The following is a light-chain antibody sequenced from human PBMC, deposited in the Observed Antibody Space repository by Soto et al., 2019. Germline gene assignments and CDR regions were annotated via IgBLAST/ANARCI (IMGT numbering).Light chain of an antibody. V-gene: IGLV3-21*01. J-gene: IGLJ2*01. Sequence: SYELTQPPSLSVAPGKTASITCGGNNIVSKSVQWYQQKPGQAPVLLIYFDADRPSGIPERFSGSNSGNTATLTISRVEAGDEADYYCHVWDIESALVVFGGGTKLTVL. CDR2: FDA. CDR3: HVWDIESALVV. CDR1: NIVSKS.